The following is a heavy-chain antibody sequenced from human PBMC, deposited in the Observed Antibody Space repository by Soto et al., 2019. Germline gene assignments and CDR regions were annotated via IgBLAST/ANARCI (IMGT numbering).Heavy chain of an antibody. D-gene: IGHD1-26*01. CDR3: GRVVLRSAPPVGTPGFAGMDV. J-gene: IGHJ6*02. Sequence: QVQLVQSGAEVKKPGASVKVSCKASGYTFTSYGISWVRQAPGQGLEWMGWISAYNGNTNYAQKLQGRVTMTTDTSTSTAYMELRSLRSDDTAVYYCGRVVLRSAPPVGTPGFAGMDVWGQGTKVTVSS. V-gene: IGHV1-18*01. CDR1: GYTFTSYG. CDR2: ISAYNGNT.